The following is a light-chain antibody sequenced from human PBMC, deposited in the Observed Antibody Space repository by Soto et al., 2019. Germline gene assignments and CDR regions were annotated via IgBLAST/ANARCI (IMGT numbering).Light chain of an antibody. Sequence: DIQMTQSPPSVSASVVDRVTITFRAIQDVGKWLAWYQQKPGKAPTLLIHGASSLQSGVPPRYSGSGYGTDLTLTISSLQPEDFATYYCQQANSFPITFGQGTRLEIK. CDR3: QQANSFPIT. V-gene: IGKV1-12*01. CDR1: QDVGKW. J-gene: IGKJ5*01. CDR2: GAS.